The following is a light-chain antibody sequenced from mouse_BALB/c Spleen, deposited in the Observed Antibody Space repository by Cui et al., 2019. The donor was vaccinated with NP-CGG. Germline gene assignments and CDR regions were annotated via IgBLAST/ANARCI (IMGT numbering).Light chain of an antibody. CDR1: TGAVTTSNY. J-gene: IGLJ1*01. CDR3: ALWYSNQWV. Sequence: QAVVTQESALTTSPGETLTLTCLSSTGAVTTSNYANWVQEKPDHLFTGLIGGTNNRAPGVPARFSGSLIGDKAALTIPGAQTEDEAIYFCALWYSNQWVFGGGTKLTVL. CDR2: GTN. V-gene: IGLV1*01.